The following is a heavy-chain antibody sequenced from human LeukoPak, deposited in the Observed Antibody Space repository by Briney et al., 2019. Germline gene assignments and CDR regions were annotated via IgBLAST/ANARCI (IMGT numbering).Heavy chain of an antibody. Sequence: GGSLRLSCVLSTFTKAWMNWVRQAPGKGLEWVGRVKNRGDGMATDYAAPVKGRFIISRDDSKKTVYLQMDSLKTEDTAVYFCTSEYFGGFEYWGQGTLVTVSS. V-gene: IGHV3-15*07. CDR1: TFTKAW. D-gene: IGHD3-16*01. CDR3: TSEYFGGFEY. J-gene: IGHJ4*02. CDR2: VKNRGDGMAT.